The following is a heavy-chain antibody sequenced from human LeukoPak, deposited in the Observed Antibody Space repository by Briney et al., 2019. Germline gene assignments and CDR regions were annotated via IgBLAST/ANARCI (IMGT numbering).Heavy chain of an antibody. CDR3: AKNGVNNWNDLLGYYYYMDV. CDR2: IFPSGGEI. CDR1: GFTFSTFA. J-gene: IGHJ6*03. Sequence: GGSQTLSCLASGFTFSTFAMIWVRQPAGKGLEWVASIFPSGGEIHYADSVRGRFTIPRDNSKSPLSVQMDRLRADAKDIYYCAKNGVNNWNDLLGYYYYMDVWGKGTTVTVSS. D-gene: IGHD1-20*01. V-gene: IGHV3-23*01.